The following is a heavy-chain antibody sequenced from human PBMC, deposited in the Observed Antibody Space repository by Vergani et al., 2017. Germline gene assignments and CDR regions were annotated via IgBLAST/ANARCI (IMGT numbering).Heavy chain of an antibody. CDR1: GGTFSSYT. J-gene: IGHJ3*02. CDR2: IIPILGIA. D-gene: IGHD4-17*01. CDR3: AKDYGDYVSGAFDI. V-gene: IGHV1-69*08. Sequence: QVQLVQSGAEVKKPGSSVKVSCKASGGTFSSYTISWVRQAPGQGLEWMGRIIPILGIANYAQKFQGRVTITRDTSASTAYMELSSLRSEDTAVYYCAKDYGDYVSGAFDIWGQGTMVTVSS.